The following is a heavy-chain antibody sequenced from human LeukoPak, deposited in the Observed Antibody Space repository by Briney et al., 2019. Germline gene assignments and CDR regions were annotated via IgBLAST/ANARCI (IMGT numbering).Heavy chain of an antibody. D-gene: IGHD6-19*01. CDR1: GYTFTGYY. V-gene: IGHV1-2*02. J-gene: IGHJ5*02. CDR3: ARSSGWFDP. Sequence: ASVKVSCKASGYTFTGYYLHWVRQAPGQGLDWMGWINPNSGATNYAQKLQGRVTITRDTSISTAYMELTRLRSDDTAVYYCARSSGWFDPWGQGSLVTVSS. CDR2: INPNSGAT.